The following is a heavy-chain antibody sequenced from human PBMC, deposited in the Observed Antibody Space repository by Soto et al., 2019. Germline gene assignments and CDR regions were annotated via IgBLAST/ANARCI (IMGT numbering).Heavy chain of an antibody. J-gene: IGHJ4*02. Sequence: ASVKVSGKTSGYTFSAYYVHWARRAPGRGFQWLGWINPSNEITTFSEFFQGRITMTRDTSTNTVHMELNRLTSDDTAVYYCMRGGWGDSPIDYWGQGTQVNVSS. V-gene: IGHV1-2*02. CDR2: INPSNEIT. CDR1: GYTFSAYY. CDR3: MRGGWGDSPIDY. D-gene: IGHD1-26*01.